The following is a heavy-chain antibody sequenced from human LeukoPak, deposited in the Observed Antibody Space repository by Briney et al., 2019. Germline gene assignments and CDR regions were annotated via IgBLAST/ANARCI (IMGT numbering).Heavy chain of an antibody. J-gene: IGHJ5*02. CDR3: ARVGCSGGSCYSRVWFDP. CDR1: GYTFTSYG. D-gene: IGHD2-15*01. CDR2: IIPILGIA. V-gene: IGHV1-69*04. Sequence: SVKVSCKASGYTFTSYGISWVRQAPGQGLEWMGRIIPILGIANYAQKFQGRVTITADKSTSTAYMELSSLRSEDTAVYYCARVGCSGGSCYSRVWFDPWGQGTLVTVSS.